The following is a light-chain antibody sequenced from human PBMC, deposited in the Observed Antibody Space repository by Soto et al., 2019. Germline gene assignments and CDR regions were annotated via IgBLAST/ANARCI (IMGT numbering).Light chain of an antibody. CDR3: QQYNIYSIT. V-gene: IGKV1-5*03. Sequence: DIQMTQSPSTLSASVGDRVTITCRARQSISSWLAWYQQKPGKAPKLLIYKASSLESGVPSRFSGSGSGTEFTLTISSLHPDDFATYYCQQYNIYSITFGGGTKVEIK. J-gene: IGKJ4*01. CDR1: QSISSW. CDR2: KAS.